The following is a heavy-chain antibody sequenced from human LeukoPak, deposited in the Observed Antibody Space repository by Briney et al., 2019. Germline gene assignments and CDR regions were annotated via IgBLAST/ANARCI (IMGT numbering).Heavy chain of an antibody. D-gene: IGHD5-18*01. CDR2: ISAYNGNT. J-gene: IGHJ6*03. CDR1: GYTFTGYY. CDR3: ASGGYSYGNYSYYMDV. Sequence: ASVKVSCKASGYTFTGYYMHWVRQAPGQGLEWMGWISAYNGNTNYAQKLQGRVTMTTDTSTSTAYMELRSLRSDDTAVYYCASGGYSYGNYSYYMDVWGKGTTVTVSS. V-gene: IGHV1-18*04.